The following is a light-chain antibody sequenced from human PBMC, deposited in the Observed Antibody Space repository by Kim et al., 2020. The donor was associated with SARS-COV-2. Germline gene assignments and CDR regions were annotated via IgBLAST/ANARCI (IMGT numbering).Light chain of an antibody. J-gene: IGKJ4*01. CDR1: QDISNY. Sequence: AAIGDEVTITCRASQDISNYLVWYQQKPGKVPKLLISRASTLQSGVPSRFSGSGSGTDFTLTVSSLQPEDVATYYCQKYDRAPLTFGGGTKVDI. CDR3: QKYDRAPLT. CDR2: RAS. V-gene: IGKV1-27*01.